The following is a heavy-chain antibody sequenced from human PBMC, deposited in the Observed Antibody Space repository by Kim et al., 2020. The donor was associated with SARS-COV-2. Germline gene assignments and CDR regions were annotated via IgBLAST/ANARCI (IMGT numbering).Heavy chain of an antibody. V-gene: IGHV3-9*01. CDR2: ISWNSGSI. CDR3: AKDMETRLNYYDSSGCYYGMDV. D-gene: IGHD3-22*01. J-gene: IGHJ6*02. CDR1: GFTFDDYA. Sequence: GGSLRLSCAASGFTFDDYAMHWVRQAPGKGLEWVSGISWNSGSIGYADSVKGRFTISRDNAKNSLYLQMNSLRAEDTALYYCAKDMETRLNYYDSSGCYYGMDVWGQGTTVTVSS.